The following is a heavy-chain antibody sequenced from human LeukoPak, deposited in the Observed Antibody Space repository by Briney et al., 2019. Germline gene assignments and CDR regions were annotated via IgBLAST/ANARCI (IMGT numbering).Heavy chain of an antibody. V-gene: IGHV3-23*01. J-gene: IGHJ5*02. D-gene: IGHD6-13*01. CDR2: ITGGGVTT. CDR1: GFTFSSYA. Sequence: GGSLRLSCAASGFTFSSYAMSWVRQAPGKGLEWVSTITGGGVTTYYADSVKGRLTISRDNSKNTVSLQMNSLRADDTAVYFCARESPVAAVGRSWFDPWGQGTLVTVSS. CDR3: ARESPVAAVGRSWFDP.